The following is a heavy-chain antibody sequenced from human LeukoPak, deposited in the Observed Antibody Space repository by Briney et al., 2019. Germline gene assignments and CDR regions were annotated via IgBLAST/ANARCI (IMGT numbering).Heavy chain of an antibody. CDR2: IKQDGSEK. CDR1: GFTFSSYW. CDR3: AKSYMERAPTPLEYYYYYGMDV. Sequence: PGGSLRLSCAASGFTFSSYWMSWVRQAPGKGLEWVANIKQDGSEKYYVDSVKGRFTISRDNAKNSLYLQMNSLRAEDTAVYYCAKSYMERAPTPLEYYYYYGMDVWGQGTTVTVSS. J-gene: IGHJ6*02. V-gene: IGHV3-7*01. D-gene: IGHD1-1*01.